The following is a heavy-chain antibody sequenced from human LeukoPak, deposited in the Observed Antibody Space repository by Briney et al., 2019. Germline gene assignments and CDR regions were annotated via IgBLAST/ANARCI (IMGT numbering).Heavy chain of an antibody. V-gene: IGHV3-20*04. CDR3: ARRGREGAFDI. J-gene: IGHJ3*02. D-gene: IGHD1-26*01. CDR1: GFTFDDYG. Sequence: GGSLRLSCAASGFTFDDYGMSWVRQAPGKGLEWVAGIHWNGGSTGYVDSVKGRFTISRDNAKNSLYLQMNSLRAEDTAVYYCARRGREGAFDIWGQGTMVTVSS. CDR2: IHWNGGST.